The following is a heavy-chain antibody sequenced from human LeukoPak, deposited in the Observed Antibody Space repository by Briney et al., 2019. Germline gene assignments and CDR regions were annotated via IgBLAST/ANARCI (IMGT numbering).Heavy chain of an antibody. D-gene: IGHD3-22*01. Sequence: PGGSLRLSCAASGFTFSSYGMHWVRQAPGKGLEWVAVISYDRSNKYYADSVKGRFTISRDNSKNTLYLQTNSLRAEDTAVYYCAKEEGYYDSSGAFDYWGQGTLVTVSS. CDR2: ISYDRSNK. V-gene: IGHV3-30*18. CDR1: GFTFSSYG. J-gene: IGHJ4*02. CDR3: AKEEGYYDSSGAFDY.